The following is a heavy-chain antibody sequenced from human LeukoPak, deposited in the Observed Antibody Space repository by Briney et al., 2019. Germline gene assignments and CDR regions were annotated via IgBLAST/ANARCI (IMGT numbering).Heavy chain of an antibody. CDR2: IYNSGST. V-gene: IGHV4-59*01. D-gene: IGHD4-17*01. CDR1: GGSISSYH. Sequence: SETLSLTCTVSGGSISSYHWSWIRQPPGKGLEWIGNIYNSGSTKNNPSLKSRVTISLDTSKNQFSLKLSSVTAADTAVYYCARGLNRNDYGDYGYWGQGTLVTVSS. J-gene: IGHJ4*02. CDR3: ARGLNRNDYGDYGY.